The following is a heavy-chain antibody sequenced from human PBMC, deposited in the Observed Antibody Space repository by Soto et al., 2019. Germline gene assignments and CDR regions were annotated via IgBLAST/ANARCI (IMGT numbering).Heavy chain of an antibody. CDR2: INAGNGNT. CDR1: GYTFTSYA. CDR3: ARDPKNWFDP. Sequence: QVQLVQSGAEEKKPGASVKVSCKASGYTFTSYAMNWVRQAPGQRLEWMGWINAGNGNTKYSQKFQGRFTVTRDTYARTAYMDLSSLISEDTAVYYCARDPKNWFDPWGQGTLVTVSS. J-gene: IGHJ5*02. V-gene: IGHV1-3*05.